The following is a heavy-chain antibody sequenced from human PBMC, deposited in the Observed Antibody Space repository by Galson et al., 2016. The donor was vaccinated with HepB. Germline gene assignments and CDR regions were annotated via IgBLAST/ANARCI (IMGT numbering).Heavy chain of an antibody. J-gene: IGHJ3*02. CDR2: ISSGSSYI. Sequence: CATSGFTFTRYNMNWVRQAPGKGLEWVSSISSGSSYIYYADSVKGRFTISRDNVKKSLYLQMNSLRPEDTAVYYCARVREQQLLDAFDIWGQGTMVTVSS. V-gene: IGHV3-21*01. D-gene: IGHD6-13*01. CDR1: GFTFTRYN. CDR3: ARVREQQLLDAFDI.